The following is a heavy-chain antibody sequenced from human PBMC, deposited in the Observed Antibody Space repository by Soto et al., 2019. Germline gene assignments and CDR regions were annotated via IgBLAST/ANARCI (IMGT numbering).Heavy chain of an antibody. CDR2: INAGNGNT. CDR1: GYTFTSHA. J-gene: IGHJ3*02. CDR3: AREINYDILTDPDASDI. Sequence: ASVKVSCKASGYTFTSHAMHWVRQAPGQRLEWMGWINAGNGNTKYSQKFQGRVTITRDTSASTAYMELSSLRSEDTAVYYCAREINYDILTDPDASDIWGQGTMVTVSS. D-gene: IGHD3-9*01. V-gene: IGHV1-3*01.